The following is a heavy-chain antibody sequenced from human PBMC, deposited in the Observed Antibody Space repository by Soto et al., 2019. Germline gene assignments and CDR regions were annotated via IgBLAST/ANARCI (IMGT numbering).Heavy chain of an antibody. J-gene: IGHJ4*02. V-gene: IGHV3-21*01. Sequence: EVQLVESGGGLVKPGGSLRLSCAASGFTFSSYSMNWVRQAPGKGLEWVSSISSSSSYIYYADSVKGRFTISRDNAKNSLYLQMTSLRAEDTAVYYCARDLAEHIVVVTATGDYWGQGTLVTVSS. D-gene: IGHD2-21*02. CDR3: ARDLAEHIVVVTATGDY. CDR1: GFTFSSYS. CDR2: ISSSSSYI.